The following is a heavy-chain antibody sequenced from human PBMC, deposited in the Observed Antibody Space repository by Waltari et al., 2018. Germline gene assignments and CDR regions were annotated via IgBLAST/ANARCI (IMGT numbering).Heavy chain of an antibody. CDR1: VDSITHSNYS. J-gene: IGHJ4*02. Sequence: QLQMHESGPGLVKSSETLSLTCIFSVDSITHSNYSWARICQPSGKGLEWIGDIYYSGTSFYNPSLMSRLTISADTSKNHFSLSLTSVTVADTAIYYCARRPMGAAFDYWGQGVLVTISS. D-gene: IGHD3-16*01. CDR3: ARRPMGAAFDY. CDR2: IYYSGTS. V-gene: IGHV4-39*02.